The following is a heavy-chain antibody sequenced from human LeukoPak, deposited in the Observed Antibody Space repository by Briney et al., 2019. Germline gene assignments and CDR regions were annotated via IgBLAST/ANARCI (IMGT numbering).Heavy chain of an antibody. V-gene: IGHV3-53*01. CDR1: GFSVSSNY. D-gene: IGHD7-27*01. J-gene: IGHJ3*02. CDR3: ASGGGGRLSGDATDAFDI. Sequence: GGSLRLSCAASGFSVSSNYMNWVRQAPGKGLEWVSIIYSGGTTYYADSVKGRFTVSRDISRNTLYLQMNSLRAEDTAVYYCASGGGGRLSGDATDAFDIWGQGTMVTVSS. CDR2: IYSGGTT.